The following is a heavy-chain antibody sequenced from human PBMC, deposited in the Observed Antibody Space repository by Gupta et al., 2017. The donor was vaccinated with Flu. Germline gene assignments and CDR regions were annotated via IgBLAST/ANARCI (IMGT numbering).Heavy chain of an antibody. CDR1: GFTFSDYY. Sequence: QVQLVESGGGLVKPGGSLRLSCAVSGFTFSDYYMNWIRQTPGKGLEWISYISDDSTYTDYADSVRGRFSISRDNAKNSLYLQLSNLRAEDTAVYYCAGATKTDVFDMWGRGTMVTVSS. J-gene: IGHJ3*02. CDR2: ISDDSTYT. V-gene: IGHV3-11*05. CDR3: AGATKTDVFDM.